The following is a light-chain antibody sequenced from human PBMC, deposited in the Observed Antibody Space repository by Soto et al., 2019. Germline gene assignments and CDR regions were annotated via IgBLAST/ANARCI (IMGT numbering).Light chain of an antibody. CDR3: HQYSSWPFT. J-gene: IGKJ3*01. Sequence: EIVMTQSPATLSVSPGEGATLSCRASRSVSSNLAWYQQRPGQAPRLLIYGAFTRATGIPARFSGSGSGTEFTLTISSLPSEDFAGYYCHQYSSWPFTFGPGTKVDI. CDR2: GAF. V-gene: IGKV3-15*01. CDR1: RSVSSN.